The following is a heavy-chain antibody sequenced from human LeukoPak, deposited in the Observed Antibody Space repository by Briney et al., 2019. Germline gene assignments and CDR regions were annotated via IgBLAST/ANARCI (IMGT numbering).Heavy chain of an antibody. Sequence: ASVKVSCKASGGTFSSYVISWVRQAPGQGLEWMGRIISIFGTANYAQKFQGRVTITTDESTSTAYMELSSLRSEDTAVYYCARDQYYYDSSGYYYFAFDIWGQGTMVTVSS. CDR3: ARDQYYYDSSGYYYFAFDI. D-gene: IGHD3-22*01. CDR2: IISIFGTA. CDR1: GGTFSSYV. J-gene: IGHJ3*02. V-gene: IGHV1-69*05.